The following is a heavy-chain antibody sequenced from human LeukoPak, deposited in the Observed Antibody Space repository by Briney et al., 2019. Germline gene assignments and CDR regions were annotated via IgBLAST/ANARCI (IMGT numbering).Heavy chain of an antibody. CDR2: ISWNSGSI. CDR1: GFTFDDYA. V-gene: IGHV3-9*01. Sequence: GGSLRLSCAASGFTFDDYAMHWVRQAPGKGLEWVSGISWNSGSIGYADSAKGRFTISRDNAKNSLYLQMNSLRAEDTALYYCAKDRIFGFDPWGQGTLVTVSS. J-gene: IGHJ5*02. CDR3: AKDRIFGFDP.